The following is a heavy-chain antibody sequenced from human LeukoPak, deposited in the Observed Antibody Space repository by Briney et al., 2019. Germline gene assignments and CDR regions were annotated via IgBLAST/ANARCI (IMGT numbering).Heavy chain of an antibody. V-gene: IGHV3-33*08. Sequence: GGSLRLSCEASGFNFSIYAMHWVRQAPGKGLEWVAVIWYDGSNKYYADSVKGRFTFSRDNSKNTLSLQMDSLRAEDTALYYCARDRGSYYIDFWGQGTPVTVSS. CDR3: ARDRGSYYIDF. CDR2: IWYDGSNK. J-gene: IGHJ4*02. CDR1: GFNFSIYA. D-gene: IGHD1-1*01.